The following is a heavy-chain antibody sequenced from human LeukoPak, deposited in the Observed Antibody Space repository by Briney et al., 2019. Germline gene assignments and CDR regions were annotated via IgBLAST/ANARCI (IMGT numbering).Heavy chain of an antibody. CDR1: GGSFSGYY. CDR2: INHSGST. D-gene: IGHD5-12*01. J-gene: IGHJ6*03. Sequence: PSETLSLTCAVYGGSFSGYYWSWIRQPPGEGLEWIGEINHSGSTNYNPSLKSRVTISVDTSKNQFSLKLSSVTAADTAVYYCATMPTNYYYYYYMDVWGKGTTVTVSS. V-gene: IGHV4-34*01. CDR3: ATMPTNYYYYYYMDV.